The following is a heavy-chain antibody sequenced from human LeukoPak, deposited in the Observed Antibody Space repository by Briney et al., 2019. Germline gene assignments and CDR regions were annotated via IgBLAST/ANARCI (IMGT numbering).Heavy chain of an antibody. Sequence: GASVKVSCKASGYTFTSYYMHWVRQAPGQGLEWMGIINPSGGSTSYAQKFQGRVTMTRDTSTSTVYMELSSLRSEDTAAYYCARAGSGYEIAGYWGQGTLVTVSS. CDR1: GYTFTSYY. J-gene: IGHJ4*02. D-gene: IGHD5-12*01. V-gene: IGHV1-46*01. CDR2: INPSGGST. CDR3: ARAGSGYEIAGY.